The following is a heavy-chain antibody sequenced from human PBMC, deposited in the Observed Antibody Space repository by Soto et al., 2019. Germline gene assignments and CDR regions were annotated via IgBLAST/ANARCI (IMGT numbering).Heavy chain of an antibody. CDR3: ARVYYDILTGYYKSGGGYYYYGMDV. CDR1: GYTFTSYG. J-gene: IGHJ6*02. D-gene: IGHD3-9*01. Sequence: ASVKVSCEASGYTFTSYGISWVRQAPGQGLEWMGWISAYNGNTNYAQKLQGRVTMTTDTSTSTAYMELRSLRSDDTAVYYCARVYYDILTGYYKSGGGYYYYGMDVWGQGTTVTVSS. V-gene: IGHV1-18*01. CDR2: ISAYNGNT.